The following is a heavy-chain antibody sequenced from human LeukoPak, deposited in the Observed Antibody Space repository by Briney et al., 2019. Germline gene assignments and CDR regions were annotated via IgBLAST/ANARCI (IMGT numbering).Heavy chain of an antibody. CDR1: GGSFSGYY. V-gene: IGHV4-34*01. D-gene: IGHD3-22*01. J-gene: IGHJ4*02. CDR3: AREGPYYYDSSGYSHFDY. Sequence: SETLSLTCAVYGGSFSGYYWSWIRQPPGKGLEWIGEINHSGSTNYNPSLKSRVTISVDTSKNQFSLKLSSVTAADTAVYHCAREGPYYYDSSGYSHFDYWGQGTLVTVSS. CDR2: INHSGST.